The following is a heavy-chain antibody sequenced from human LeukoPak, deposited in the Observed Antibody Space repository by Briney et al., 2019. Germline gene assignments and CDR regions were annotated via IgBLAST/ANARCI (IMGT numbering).Heavy chain of an antibody. V-gene: IGHV3-23*01. CDR1: RFTFSSYA. CDR2: LSPGGGNT. Sequence: PGGSLRLSCAASRFTFSSYAMSWVRQAPGKGLEWVSALSPGGGNTYYADSVKGRFTISRDNSKNTLYLQMSNLRAEDTAVYYCAKESPSGLYCSGDNCYFGDYWGPGTLVTVSS. D-gene: IGHD2-15*01. CDR3: AKESPSGLYCSGDNCYFGDY. J-gene: IGHJ4*02.